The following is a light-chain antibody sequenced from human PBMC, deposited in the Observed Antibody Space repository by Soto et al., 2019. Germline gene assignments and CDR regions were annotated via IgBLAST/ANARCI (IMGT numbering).Light chain of an antibody. CDR3: QQYADWHLT. CDR2: ATS. Sequence: EIVVTQSPATLSVSPGERATLSCRASQSVGNNFAWYQQKPGQAPRLLIFATSTSATGVPARFSGSGSGTEFTLTISSLQSEDFAVYYCQQYADWHLTFGGGAKVEIE. CDR1: QSVGNN. V-gene: IGKV3-15*01. J-gene: IGKJ4*01.